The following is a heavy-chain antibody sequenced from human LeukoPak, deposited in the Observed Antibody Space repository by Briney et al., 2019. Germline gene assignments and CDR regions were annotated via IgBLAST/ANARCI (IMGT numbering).Heavy chain of an antibody. J-gene: IGHJ4*02. Sequence: ASVTVSCKASVYTFTTYDINWVRQAPGQGLEGMGCMNPNSGDTDDAQKFQGRVTINRNNSIKKAYMELKSLTFEDTAVYYCASGIWFGESAGNYWGQGTLVTVSS. V-gene: IGHV1-8*03. CDR3: ASGIWFGESAGNY. CDR1: VYTFTTYD. D-gene: IGHD3-10*01. CDR2: MNPNSGDT.